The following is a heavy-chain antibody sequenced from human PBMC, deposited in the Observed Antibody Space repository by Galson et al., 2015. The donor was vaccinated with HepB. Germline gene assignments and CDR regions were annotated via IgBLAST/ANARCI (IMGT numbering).Heavy chain of an antibody. D-gene: IGHD1-26*01. V-gene: IGHV3-30*04. CDR3: ARAYGNAVYI. CDR2: ISYDGSNK. Sequence: SLRLSCAASGFTFSSYAMHWVRQAPGKGLEWVAVISYDGSNKYYADSVKGRFTISRDNSKNTLYLQMNSLRAEDTAVYYCARAYGNAVYIWGQGTMVTVSS. J-gene: IGHJ3*02. CDR1: GFTFSSYA.